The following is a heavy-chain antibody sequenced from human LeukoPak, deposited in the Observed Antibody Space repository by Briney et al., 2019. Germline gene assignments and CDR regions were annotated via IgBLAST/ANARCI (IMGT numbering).Heavy chain of an antibody. CDR3: ARGLSGSNSGRALDV. CDR1: GFTFSTYA. V-gene: IGHV3-23*01. D-gene: IGHD1-14*01. CDR2: LSGSST. J-gene: IGHJ3*01. Sequence: PGGSLRLSCAASGFTFSTYAMTWVRQTPGKGLEWVSTLSGSSTYYAASVKGRFTISRDNSRNTLSLQMNSLRAEDTAVYYCARGLSGSNSGRALDVWGQGTMVMVSS.